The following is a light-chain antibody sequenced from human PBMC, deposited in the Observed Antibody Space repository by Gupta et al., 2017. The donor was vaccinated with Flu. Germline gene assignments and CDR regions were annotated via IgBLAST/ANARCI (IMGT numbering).Light chain of an antibody. CDR2: DAS. V-gene: IGKV1-33*01. Sequence: SVTITCQASQDISNFLNWYQQKPGRAPKLLIYDASNLEAGVPSRFSGSGSGTDFTFTISSLQPVDVATYYCQQYDNLPPLFTFGPGTKVDIK. CDR3: QQYDNLPPLFT. J-gene: IGKJ3*01. CDR1: QDISNF.